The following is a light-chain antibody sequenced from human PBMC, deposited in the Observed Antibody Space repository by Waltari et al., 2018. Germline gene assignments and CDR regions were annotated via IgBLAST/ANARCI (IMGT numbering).Light chain of an antibody. CDR2: DAS. Sequence: EIVLTQSPGTLSLSPGQRATLSCRASQSVGKYLAWYQQKPGQAPRLLIYDASTRATGTPDRFSGSGSGTDFSLTISRLGPEDFAVYYCQKYVNLPATFGQGTKVEIK. CDR1: QSVGKY. CDR3: QKYVNLPAT. J-gene: IGKJ1*01. V-gene: IGKV3-20*01.